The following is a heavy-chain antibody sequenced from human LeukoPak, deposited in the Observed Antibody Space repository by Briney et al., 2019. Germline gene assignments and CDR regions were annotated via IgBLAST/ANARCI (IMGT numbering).Heavy chain of an antibody. CDR3: ARHDVVPVIRRGFGF. CDR1: GGSVSGYY. J-gene: IGHJ4*02. D-gene: IGHD2-21*02. Sequence: SETLSLTCTVSGGSVSGYYWSWIRQSPGKGLEWIGYTFHTGTTLYSPSLRGRVTMSVDTSENQFSLKLSSVTAADTAMYYCARHDVVPVIRRGFGFWGQGTLVTVSS. V-gene: IGHV4-59*08. CDR2: TFHTGTT.